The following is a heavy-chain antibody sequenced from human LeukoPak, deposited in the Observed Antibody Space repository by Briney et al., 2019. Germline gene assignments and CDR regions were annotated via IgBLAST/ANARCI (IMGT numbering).Heavy chain of an antibody. D-gene: IGHD2-2*01. CDR2: IYYSGST. J-gene: IGHJ4*02. V-gene: IGHV4-39*01. CDR1: GGSISSSGYY. CDR3: ARLSAHCSSSCCYFDC. Sequence: SETLSLTCTVSGGSISSSGYYWGWIRQPPWKGLEWIGNIYYSGSTYYNSSLKSRITISVDTSKNQFSLKLNSVTATDTAVYYCARLSAHCSSSCCYFDCWGQGTLVTVSS.